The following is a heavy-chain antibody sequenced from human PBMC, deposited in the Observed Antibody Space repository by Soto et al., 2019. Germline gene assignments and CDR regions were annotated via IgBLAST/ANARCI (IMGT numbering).Heavy chain of an antibody. V-gene: IGHV1-3*01. CDR3: ARSLQLHYYYYGMDV. Sequence: ASVKVSCKASGYTFTSYAMHWVRQAPGQRLEWMGWINAGNDNTKYSQKFQGRVTITRDTSASTAYMELSSLRSEDTAVYYCARSLQLHYYYYGMDVWGQGTTVTVSS. CDR2: INAGNDNT. J-gene: IGHJ6*02. D-gene: IGHD4-4*01. CDR1: GYTFTSYA.